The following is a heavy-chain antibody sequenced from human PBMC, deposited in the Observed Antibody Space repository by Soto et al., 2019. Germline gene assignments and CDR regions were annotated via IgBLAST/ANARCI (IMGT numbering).Heavy chain of an antibody. CDR3: MTSVTTHDY. CDR2: IKQDGSQK. CDR1: GFTLSSYW. V-gene: IGHV3-7*01. D-gene: IGHD4-17*01. Sequence: EVQLVESGGGLVQPGGSLRLSCAASGFTLSSYWMNWVRLAPGKGLEWVANIKQDGSQKNYVDSVKGRFTISRDNAKNSRYLQMSSLRAEDTAVYYCMTSVTTHDYWGQGTLVTGSS. J-gene: IGHJ4*02.